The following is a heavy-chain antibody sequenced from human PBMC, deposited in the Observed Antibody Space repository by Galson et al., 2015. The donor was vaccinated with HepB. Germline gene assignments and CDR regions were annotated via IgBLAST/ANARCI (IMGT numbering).Heavy chain of an antibody. CDR2: INPNSGGT. D-gene: IGHD4-17*01. Sequence: SGYTFTGYYMDWVRQAPGQGLEWMGWINPNSGGTNYAQKFPGRVTMTRDTSISTVYMELSRLRSDDTAVYYCARAKRSYYMDVWGKGTTVTVSS. J-gene: IGHJ6*03. CDR1: GYTFTGYY. V-gene: IGHV1-2*02. CDR3: ARAKRSYYMDV.